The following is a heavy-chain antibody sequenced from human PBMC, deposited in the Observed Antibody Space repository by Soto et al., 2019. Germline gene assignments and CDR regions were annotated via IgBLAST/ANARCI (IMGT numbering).Heavy chain of an antibody. CDR3: ARHYGKNAFDI. CDR1: GGSISSYY. Sequence: QVQLQESGPGLVKPSETLSLTCTVSGGSISSYYWSWIRQPPGKGLEWIGYIYYSGSTNYNPSLKSRVTISVDTSKNQFSLKLSSVTAADTAVYYCARHYGKNAFDIWGQGTMVTVSS. J-gene: IGHJ3*02. D-gene: IGHD3-10*01. V-gene: IGHV4-59*01. CDR2: IYYSGST.